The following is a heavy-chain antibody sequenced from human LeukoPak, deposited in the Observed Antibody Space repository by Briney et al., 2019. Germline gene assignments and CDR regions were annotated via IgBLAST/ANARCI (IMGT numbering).Heavy chain of an antibody. CDR2: ISGSGGST. J-gene: IGHJ6*02. Sequence: GGSLRLSCAASGFTFSSHAMSWVRQAPGRGLEWVSAISGSGGSTYYADSVKGRFTISRDNSKNTLYLQMNSLRAEDTAVYYCAKEEAFGSRYPGLYYGMDVWGQGTTVTVSS. CDR1: GFTFSSHA. D-gene: IGHD6-13*01. V-gene: IGHV3-23*01. CDR3: AKEEAFGSRYPGLYYGMDV.